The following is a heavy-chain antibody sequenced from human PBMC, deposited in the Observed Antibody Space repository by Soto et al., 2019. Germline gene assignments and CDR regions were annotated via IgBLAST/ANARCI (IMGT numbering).Heavy chain of an antibody. CDR2: ISQDGTDT. J-gene: IGHJ2*01. V-gene: IGHV3-7*01. Sequence: VGSLRLSGGASGITFSRCLMSWVRQARGKGLEWVASISQDGTDTDYVDSVKGRFAISRDNAKNSLYLQMNRLRADDTAVYYCARDPLSYGDYAQTYWYFDLWGRGTRVTVSS. D-gene: IGHD4-17*01. CDR3: ARDPLSYGDYAQTYWYFDL. CDR1: GITFSRCL.